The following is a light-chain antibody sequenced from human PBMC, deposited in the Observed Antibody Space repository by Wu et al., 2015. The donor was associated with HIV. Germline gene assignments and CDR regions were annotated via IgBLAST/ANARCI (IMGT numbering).Light chain of an antibody. CDR3: QSYNSAIRI. J-gene: IGKJ4*01. CDR1: QDIKNF. CDR2: EGS. V-gene: IGKV1-27*01. Sequence: DLQMTQSPPSVLASVGDRVIITCRANQDIKNFLAWYQQKPGKVPNLLIYEGSTLRSGTPSRFSGSGSGTEFSLTISRLQSGDVASYFCQSYNSAIRIFGGGTRVNI.